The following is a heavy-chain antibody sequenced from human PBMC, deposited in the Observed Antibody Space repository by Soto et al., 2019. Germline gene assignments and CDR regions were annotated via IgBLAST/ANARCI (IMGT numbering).Heavy chain of an antibody. D-gene: IGHD3-9*01. V-gene: IGHV1-18*01. Sequence: ASVKVSCKASGYTFTSYGISWVRQAPGQGLEWMGWIGAYNGNTNYAQKLQGRVTMTTDTSTSTAYMELRSLRSDDTAVYYCARDLGYYDILTGWPSTSNRTEDAFDIWSQGTMVTVSS. J-gene: IGHJ3*02. CDR3: ARDLGYYDILTGWPSTSNRTEDAFDI. CDR1: GYTFTSYG. CDR2: IGAYNGNT.